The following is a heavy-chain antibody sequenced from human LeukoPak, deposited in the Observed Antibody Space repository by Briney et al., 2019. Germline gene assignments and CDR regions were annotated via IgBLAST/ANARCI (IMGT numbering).Heavy chain of an antibody. J-gene: IGHJ4*02. Sequence: PGGSLRLSCAASGFTFSSYGMNWVRQAPGKGLEWVSYISSSGSTIYYADSVKGRFTISRDNAKNSLYLQMNSLRAEDTAVYYCAREYSSSVWIDYWGQGTLVTVSS. V-gene: IGHV3-48*03. D-gene: IGHD6-13*01. CDR2: ISSSGSTI. CDR1: GFTFSSYG. CDR3: AREYSSSVWIDY.